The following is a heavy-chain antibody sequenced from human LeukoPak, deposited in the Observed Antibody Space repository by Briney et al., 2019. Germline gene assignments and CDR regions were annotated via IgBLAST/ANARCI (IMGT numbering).Heavy chain of an antibody. D-gene: IGHD6-13*01. V-gene: IGHV3-48*01. CDR3: AKGGTIYSSSWGDY. CDR2: ISSSSSTI. J-gene: IGHJ4*02. Sequence: GGSLRLSCAASGFTFSSYNMNWVRQAPGKGLEWVSYISSSSSTIYYADSVKGRFTISRDNSKNTLYLQMNSLRAEDTAVYYCAKGGTIYSSSWGDYWGQGTLVTASS. CDR1: GFTFSSYN.